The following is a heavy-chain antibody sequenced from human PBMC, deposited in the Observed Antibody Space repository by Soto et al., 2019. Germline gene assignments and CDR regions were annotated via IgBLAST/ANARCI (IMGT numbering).Heavy chain of an antibody. D-gene: IGHD3-22*01. Sequence: GGSLRLSCAASGFTFSSYGMHWVRQAPGKGLEWVAVISYDGSNKYYADSVKGRFTISRDNSKNTLYLQMNSLRAEDTAVYYCAKPSSSYDSTHAFDIWGQGTMVTVSS. V-gene: IGHV3-30*18. CDR3: AKPSSSYDSTHAFDI. CDR1: GFTFSSYG. J-gene: IGHJ3*02. CDR2: ISYDGSNK.